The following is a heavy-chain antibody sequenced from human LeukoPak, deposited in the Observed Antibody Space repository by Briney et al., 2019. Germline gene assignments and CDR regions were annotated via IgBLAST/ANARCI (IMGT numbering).Heavy chain of an antibody. J-gene: IGHJ4*02. D-gene: IGHD6-19*01. Sequence: SETLSLTCTVSGGAISRYDRSWIRQPPGKGLEWIGYIHYSGTTNYNPSLKSRVTISVDTSKNQFSLKLSSVTAADTAVYYCAGGGQWLAFDYWGQGTLVTVSS. V-gene: IGHV4-59*01. CDR1: GGAISRYD. CDR3: AGGGQWLAFDY. CDR2: IHYSGTT.